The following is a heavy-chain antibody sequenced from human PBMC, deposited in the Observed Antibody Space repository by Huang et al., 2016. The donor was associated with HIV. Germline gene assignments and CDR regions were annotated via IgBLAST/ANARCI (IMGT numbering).Heavy chain of an antibody. D-gene: IGHD3-22*01. CDR1: GFTFDNYV. CDR2: ITWESAKI. V-gene: IGHV3-9*01. J-gene: IGHJ4*02. Sequence: EVQLVESGGGLVQPGRSLRLSCAASGFTFDNYVMHWVRQVPGKGSEWVSGITWESAKIGYADSVKGRFTISRDNARSSLSLQMDSLRVEDTALYYCAKGKAYYDDSSGFDHWGQGTLVTVSS. CDR3: AKGKAYYDDSSGFDH.